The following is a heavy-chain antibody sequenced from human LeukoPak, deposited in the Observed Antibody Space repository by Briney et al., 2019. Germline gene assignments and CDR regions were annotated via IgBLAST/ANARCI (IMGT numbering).Heavy chain of an antibody. V-gene: IGHV1-2*02. CDR2: IIPILGIA. J-gene: IGHJ6*02. Sequence: ASVKVSCKASGYTFTGYYMHWVRQAPGQGLEWMGRIIPILGIANYAQKFQGRVTMTRNTSISTAYMELSSLRSEDTAVYYCARKNYDSSGYWKYYYYYYGMDVWGQGTTVTVSS. CDR3: ARKNYDSSGYWKYYYYYYGMDV. D-gene: IGHD3-22*01. CDR1: GYTFTGYY.